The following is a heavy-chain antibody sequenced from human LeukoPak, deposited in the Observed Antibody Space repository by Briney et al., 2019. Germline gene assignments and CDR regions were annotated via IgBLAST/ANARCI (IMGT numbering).Heavy chain of an antibody. CDR1: GGSISSSSYY. J-gene: IGHJ3*02. CDR3: ARRTNIVVVPAAKAKAFDI. Sequence: PSETLSLTCTVSGGSISSSSYYWGSIRQPPGKGLEWIGSIYYSGSTYYNPSLKSRVTISVDTSKNQFSLKLSSVTAADTAVYYCARRTNIVVVPAAKAKAFDIWGQGTMVTVSS. CDR2: IYYSGST. V-gene: IGHV4-39*01. D-gene: IGHD2-2*01.